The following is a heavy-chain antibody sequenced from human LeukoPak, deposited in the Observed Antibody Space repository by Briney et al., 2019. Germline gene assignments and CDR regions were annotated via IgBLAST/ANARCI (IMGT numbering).Heavy chain of an antibody. CDR3: ARDAGASLLVRGHFDY. V-gene: IGHV3-23*01. Sequence: PGGSLRLSYAASGFTFSSYAMSWVRQAPGKGLEWVSAISGSGGSTYYADSVKGRFTISRDNAQNSLFLQMDGLRDDDTAVYFCARDAGASLLVRGHFDYWGQGTLVTVSS. CDR2: ISGSGGST. J-gene: IGHJ4*02. CDR1: GFTFSSYA. D-gene: IGHD6-6*01.